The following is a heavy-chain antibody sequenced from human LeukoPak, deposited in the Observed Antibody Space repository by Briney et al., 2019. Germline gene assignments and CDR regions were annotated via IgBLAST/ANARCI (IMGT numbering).Heavy chain of an antibody. Sequence: SETLSLTCAVYGGAFSSYYWSWIRQPPGKGLEWIGQIDHRGSTNFNPSLKSRVTMSVDTTKKRVSLNLNSVTAADTAVYYCARVLLVTPVAAFDVWGQGTMVAVSS. CDR3: ARVLLVTPVAAFDV. D-gene: IGHD4-23*01. V-gene: IGHV4-34*01. J-gene: IGHJ3*01. CDR2: IDHRGST. CDR1: GGAFSSYY.